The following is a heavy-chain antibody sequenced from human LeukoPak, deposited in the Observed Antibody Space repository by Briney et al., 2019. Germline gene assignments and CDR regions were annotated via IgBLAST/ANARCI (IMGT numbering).Heavy chain of an antibody. CDR1: GFTFTSSA. D-gene: IGHD2-21*02. CDR2: IVVGSGNT. CDR3: AKDRDSLLAPRQFDY. Sequence: GASVKVSCKASGFTFTSSAMQWVRQARGQRLEWIGWIVVGSGNTNYAQKFQERVTITRDMSTSTAYMELSSLRSEDTAVYYCAKDRDSLLAPRQFDYWGQGTLVTVSS. V-gene: IGHV1-58*02. J-gene: IGHJ4*02.